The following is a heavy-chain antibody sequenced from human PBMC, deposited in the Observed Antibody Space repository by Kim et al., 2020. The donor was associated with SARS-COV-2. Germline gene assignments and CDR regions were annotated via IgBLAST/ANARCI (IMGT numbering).Heavy chain of an antibody. D-gene: IGHD3-22*01. CDR3: ARAFSYYYDSSGYYYYYYGMDV. V-gene: IGHV4-4*07. J-gene: IGHJ6*02. CDR2: IYTSGST. Sequence: SQTLSLTCTVSDGSISSYYWSWIRQPAGKGLEWIGRIYTSGSTNYNPSLKSRVTMSVDTSKNQFSLKLSSVTAADTAVYYCARAFSYYYDSSGYYYYYYGMDVWGQGTTVTVSS. CDR1: DGSISSYY.